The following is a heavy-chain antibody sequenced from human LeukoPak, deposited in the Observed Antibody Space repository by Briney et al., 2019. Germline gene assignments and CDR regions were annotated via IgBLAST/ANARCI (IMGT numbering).Heavy chain of an antibody. D-gene: IGHD3-9*01. V-gene: IGHV4-61*02. CDR2: IYTSGST. CDR3: VGTYDILTGYTPYFDY. Sequence: PSQTLSLTCTVSGGSISSGSYYWSWIRQPAGKGLEWFGRIYTSGSTNYNPSLKSRVTISVDTSKNQFSLKLSSVTAADTAVYYCVGTYDILTGYTPYFDYWGQGTLVTVSS. J-gene: IGHJ4*02. CDR1: GGSISSGSYY.